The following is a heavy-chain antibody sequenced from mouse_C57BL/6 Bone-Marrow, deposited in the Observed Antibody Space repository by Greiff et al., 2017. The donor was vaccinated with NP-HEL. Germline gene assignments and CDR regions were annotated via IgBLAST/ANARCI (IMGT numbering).Heavy chain of an antibody. CDR1: GYTFTDYY. Sequence: EVKLQQSGPELVKPGASVKISCKASGYTFTDYYMNWVKQSHGKSLEWIGDINPNNGGTSYNQKFKGKATLTVDKSSSTAYMELRSLTSEDSAVYYGARVYYGSSYGFAYWGQGTLVTVSA. J-gene: IGHJ3*01. CDR2: INPNNGGT. V-gene: IGHV1-26*01. D-gene: IGHD1-1*01. CDR3: ARVYYGSSYGFAY.